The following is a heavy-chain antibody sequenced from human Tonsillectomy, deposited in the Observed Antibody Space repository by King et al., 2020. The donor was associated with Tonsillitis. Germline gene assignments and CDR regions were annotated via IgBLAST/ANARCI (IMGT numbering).Heavy chain of an antibody. Sequence: VQLVESGGGVVQPGRSLRLSCAASGFTFSSSDMHWVRQATGKGLEWVAVISYDGGDKYYADSVKGRLTIYRENSKETLYLKMNSLRAEDTAVYYCAKDAQKILTGYYTYYFDYWGQGPLVTVSS. D-gene: IGHD3-9*01. CDR2: ISYDGGDK. V-gene: IGHV3-30*18. CDR1: GFTFSSSD. J-gene: IGHJ4*02. CDR3: AKDAQKILTGYYTYYFDY.